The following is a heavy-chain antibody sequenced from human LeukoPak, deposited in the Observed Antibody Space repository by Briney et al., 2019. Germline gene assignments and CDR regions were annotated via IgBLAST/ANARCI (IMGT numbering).Heavy chain of an antibody. V-gene: IGHV4-39*01. CDR3: SRQASDYVYYYMDV. J-gene: IGHJ6*03. CDR2: IYYSGTT. Sequence: SETLSLTCTVTGGSISSSSYYWGWIRQPPGKGLEWIGSIYYSGTTYYNPSLESRVTISEDTSKNQFSLMLRSVTAAGTAVYFCSRQASDYVYYYMDVWGKVTTVTVSS. CDR1: GGSISSSSYY.